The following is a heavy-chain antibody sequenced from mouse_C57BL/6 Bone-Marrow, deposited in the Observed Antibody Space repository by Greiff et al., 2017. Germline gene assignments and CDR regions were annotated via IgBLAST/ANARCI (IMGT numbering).Heavy chain of an antibody. CDR2: IYPGDGAT. J-gene: IGHJ3*01. CDR1: GYAFSSSW. V-gene: IGHV1-82*01. D-gene: IGHD4-1*01. CDR3: ARLNWDEAWFAY. Sequence: QVQLQQSGPELVKPGASVKISCKASGYAFSSSWMNWVKQRPGKGLEWIGRIYPGDGATNYNGKFKGKATLTADKSSSTAYMQLSSLTSEDSAVYFCARLNWDEAWFAYWGQGTLVTVSA.